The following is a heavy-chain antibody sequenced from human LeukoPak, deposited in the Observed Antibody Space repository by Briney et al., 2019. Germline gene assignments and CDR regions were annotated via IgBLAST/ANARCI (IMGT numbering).Heavy chain of an antibody. CDR3: AKASSSGSYRYYFDY. CDR1: GFTFSSYA. CDR2: ISGSGGST. J-gene: IGHJ4*02. D-gene: IGHD1-26*01. V-gene: IGHV3-23*01. Sequence: PGGSLRLSCAASGFTFSSYAMSWVRQAPGKGLEWVSAISGSGGSTYYADSVKGRFTISRDNSKNTLYLQMNSLRAKDTAVYYCAKASSSGSYRYYFDYWGQGTLVTVSS.